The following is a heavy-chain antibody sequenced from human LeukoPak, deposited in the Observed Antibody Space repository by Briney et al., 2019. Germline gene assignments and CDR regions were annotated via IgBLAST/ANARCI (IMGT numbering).Heavy chain of an antibody. J-gene: IGHJ4*02. D-gene: IGHD4-17*01. Sequence: SETLSLTCTVSGGSISSYYWSWIRQPPGKGLEWIGYIYYSGSTNYNPSLKSRVTISVDTSENQFSLKLSSVTAADTAVYYCARGLTTVTTVDYWGLGTLVTVSS. CDR2: IYYSGST. CDR1: GGSISSYY. V-gene: IGHV4-59*01. CDR3: ARGLTTVTTVDY.